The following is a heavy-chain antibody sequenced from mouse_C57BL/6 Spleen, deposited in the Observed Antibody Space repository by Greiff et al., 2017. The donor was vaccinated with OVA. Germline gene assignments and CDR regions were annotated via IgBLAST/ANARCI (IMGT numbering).Heavy chain of an antibody. J-gene: IGHJ2*01. D-gene: IGHD1-1*01. V-gene: IGHV5-4*01. Sequence: DVHLVESGGGLVKPGGSLKLSCAASGFTFSSYAMSWVRQTPEKRLEWVATISDGGSYTYYPDNVKGRFTISRDNAKNNLYLQMSHLKSEDTAMYYCARDPVGGFDYWGQGTTLTVSS. CDR2: ISDGGSYT. CDR1: GFTFSSYA. CDR3: ARDPVGGFDY.